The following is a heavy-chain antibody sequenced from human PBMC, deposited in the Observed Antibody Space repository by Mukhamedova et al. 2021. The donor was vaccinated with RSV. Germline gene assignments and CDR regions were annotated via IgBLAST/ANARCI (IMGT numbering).Heavy chain of an antibody. CDR2: IYWDDDK. D-gene: IGHD3-16*02. J-gene: IGHJ4*02. Sequence: WLALIYWDDDKRYSPSLKNRVTITKGTSENQVVLTMTNVEPVDTATYFCAHVHVDYVWGTYHFDYWGQGTLVTVSS. V-gene: IGHV2-5*02. CDR3: AHVHVDYVWGTYHFDY.